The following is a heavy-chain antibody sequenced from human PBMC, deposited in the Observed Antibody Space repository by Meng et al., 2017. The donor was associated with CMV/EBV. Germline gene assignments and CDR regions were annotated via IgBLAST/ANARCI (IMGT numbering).Heavy chain of an antibody. J-gene: IGHJ6*02. CDR3: ARDRGGWFGRSYYGMDV. D-gene: IGHD3-10*01. V-gene: IGHV1-2*02. CDR2: INPNSGGT. CDR1: GYTFTSYY. Sequence: ASVKVSCKASGYTFTSYYMHWVRQAPGQGLEWMGWINPNSGGTNYAQKFQGRVTMTRDTSISTAYMELSRLRSDDTAVYYCARDRGGWFGRSYYGMDVWGQGTTVTVSS.